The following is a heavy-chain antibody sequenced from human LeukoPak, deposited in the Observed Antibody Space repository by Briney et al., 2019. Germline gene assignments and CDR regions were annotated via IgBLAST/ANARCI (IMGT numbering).Heavy chain of an antibody. CDR2: IRYDGSNK. Sequence: GGSLRLSCAASGFTFSSYSMNWVRQAPGKGLEWVAFIRYDGSNKYYADSVKGRFTISRDNSKNTLYLQMNSLRAEDTAVYYCAKDLRGYSYGYIFDYWGQGTLVTVSS. J-gene: IGHJ4*02. CDR1: GFTFSSYS. CDR3: AKDLRGYSYGYIFDY. D-gene: IGHD5-18*01. V-gene: IGHV3-30*02.